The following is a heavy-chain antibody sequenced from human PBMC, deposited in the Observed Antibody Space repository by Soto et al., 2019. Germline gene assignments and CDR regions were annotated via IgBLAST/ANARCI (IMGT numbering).Heavy chain of an antibody. CDR1: GFTFINAW. V-gene: IGHV3-15*01. CDR3: TTDYMDV. Sequence: GGSLRLSCAASGFTFINAWMSWGRQAPWKGLEWVGRIKSKTDGGTTDYAAPVKGGTTDYAAPVEGKFTISRDDSKNTLYLQMNSLKTEDTAVYYCTTDYMDVWGKGTTVTVSS. CDR2: IKSKTDGGTT. J-gene: IGHJ6*03.